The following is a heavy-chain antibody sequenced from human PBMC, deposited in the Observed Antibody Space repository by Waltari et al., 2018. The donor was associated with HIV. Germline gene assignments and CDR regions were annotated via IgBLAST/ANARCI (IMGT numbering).Heavy chain of an antibody. CDR2: INPNSGGT. J-gene: IGHJ4*02. D-gene: IGHD3-22*01. CDR1: GYTFTGSY. CDR3: ARTAMYYYDSSGRYYFDY. Sequence: QVQLVQSGAEVKKPGASVKVSCKASGYTFTGSYMHWVRQAPGQGLEWMGWINPNSGGTNYAQKFQGRVTMTRDTSISTAYMELSRLRSDDTAVYYCARTAMYYYDSSGRYYFDYWGQGTLVTVSS. V-gene: IGHV1-2*02.